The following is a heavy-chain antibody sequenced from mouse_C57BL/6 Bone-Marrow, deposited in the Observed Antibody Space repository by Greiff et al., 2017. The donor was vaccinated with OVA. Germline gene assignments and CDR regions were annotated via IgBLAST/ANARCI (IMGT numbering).Heavy chain of an antibody. CDR2: ISSGGSYT. Sequence: EVHLVESGGDLVKPGGSLKLSCAASGFTFSSYGMSWVRQTPDKRLEWVATISSGGSYTYYPDSVKGRFTISRDNAKNTLYLQMSSLKSEDTAMYYCARHKLSYYDPGAWFAYWGQGTLVTVSA. V-gene: IGHV5-6*01. J-gene: IGHJ3*01. D-gene: IGHD2-4*01. CDR1: GFTFSSYG. CDR3: ARHKLSYYDPGAWFAY.